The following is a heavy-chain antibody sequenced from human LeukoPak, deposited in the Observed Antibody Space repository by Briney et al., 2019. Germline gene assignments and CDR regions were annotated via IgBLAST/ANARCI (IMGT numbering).Heavy chain of an antibody. Sequence: SETLSLTCTVSGGSISSYYWSWIRQPPGKGLEWIGYIYYSGSTNYNPSLKSRVTISVDTSKNQFSLRLSSVTAADTAVYYCGARVNKNALDIWGQGTMVTVSS. J-gene: IGHJ3*02. V-gene: IGHV4-59*01. CDR1: GGSISSYY. D-gene: IGHD2-21*01. CDR2: IYYSGST. CDR3: GARVNKNALDI.